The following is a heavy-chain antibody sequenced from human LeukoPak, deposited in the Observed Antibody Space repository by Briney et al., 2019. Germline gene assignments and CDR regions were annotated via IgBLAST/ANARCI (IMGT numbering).Heavy chain of an antibody. D-gene: IGHD3-9*01. J-gene: IGHJ3*02. CDR1: GGSISSSSYY. CDR3: ARRSDYDILTGYLPAFDI. Sequence: SETLSLTCTVSGGSISSSSYYWGWIRQPPGKGLEWIGSIYYSGSTYYNPSLKGRVTISVDTSKNQFSLKLSSVTAADTAVYYCARRSDYDILTGYLPAFDIWGQGTMVTVSS. CDR2: IYYSGST. V-gene: IGHV4-39*01.